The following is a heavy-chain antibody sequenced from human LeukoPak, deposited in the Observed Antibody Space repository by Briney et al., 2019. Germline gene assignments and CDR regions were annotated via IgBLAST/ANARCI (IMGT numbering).Heavy chain of an antibody. D-gene: IGHD3-10*01. Sequence: ASVKVSCKASGYTFTSYYMHWVRQAPGQGLEWMGIINPSGGSTSYAQKFQGRVTMTRDTSTSTVYMELSSLRSEDTAEYYCARASYGSGSYLRRDFDYWGQGTLVTVSS. CDR3: ARASYGSGSYLRRDFDY. V-gene: IGHV1-46*03. CDR2: INPSGGST. CDR1: GYTFTSYY. J-gene: IGHJ4*02.